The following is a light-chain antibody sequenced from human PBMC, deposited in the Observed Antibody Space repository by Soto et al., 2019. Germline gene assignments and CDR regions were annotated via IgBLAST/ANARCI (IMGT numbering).Light chain of an antibody. CDR3: SSHTNSRTLAA. CDR1: SGDVGGYNY. V-gene: IGLV2-14*01. CDR2: DVS. J-gene: IGLJ2*01. Sequence: QSALTQPASVSGSPGQSITISCTGTSGDVGGYNYVSWYQQHPGKAPKLMIYDVSNRPSGVSTRFSGSKSGNTASLTISGLQAEDEADYYCSSHTNSRTLAAFGGGTKLTVL.